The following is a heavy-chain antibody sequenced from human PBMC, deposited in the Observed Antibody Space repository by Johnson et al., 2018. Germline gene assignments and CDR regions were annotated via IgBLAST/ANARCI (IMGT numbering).Heavy chain of an antibody. Sequence: VQLVQSGGGLVKPGRSLRLACTGAGFTFGDYVLSWFRQAPGKGLEWVGFIRSKAYGGTTENAAPVRGRFTISKDDSKSIAYLQMNSLKTEDTAAYFCTREETTADFFYYGMDVWGQGTTVIVSS. CDR1: GFTFGDYV. CDR2: IRSKAYGGTT. V-gene: IGHV3-49*05. D-gene: IGHD4-11*01. J-gene: IGHJ6*02. CDR3: TREETTADFFYYGMDV.